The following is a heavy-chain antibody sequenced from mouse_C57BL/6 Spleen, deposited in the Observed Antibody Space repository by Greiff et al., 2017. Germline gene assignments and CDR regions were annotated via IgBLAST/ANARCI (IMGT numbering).Heavy chain of an antibody. CDR1: GYTFTSYW. Sequence: QVQLQQPGAELVRPGSSVKLSCKASGYTFTSYWMHWVKQRPIQGLEWIGNIDPSDSETHYNQKFKDKATLTVDKSSSTAYMQLSSLTSEDSAVYYCARLYYGSSGYFGYWGQGTTLTVSS. V-gene: IGHV1-52*01. CDR3: ARLYYGSSGYFGY. CDR2: IDPSDSET. D-gene: IGHD1-1*01. J-gene: IGHJ2*01.